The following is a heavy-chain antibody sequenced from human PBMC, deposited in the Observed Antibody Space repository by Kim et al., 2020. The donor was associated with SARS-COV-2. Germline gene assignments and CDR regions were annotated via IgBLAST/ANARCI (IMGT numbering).Heavy chain of an antibody. Sequence: GGSLRLSCAASGFTFRSYAMSWVRQAPGKGLEWVSVIYSGGSSTYYADSVKGRFTISRDNSKNTLYLQMNSLRAEDTAVYYWTPEVRRGFEVVAATRLSDYWGQGTLVTVSS. CDR3: TPEVRRGFEVVAATRLSDY. V-gene: IGHV3-23*03. CDR2: IYSGGSST. J-gene: IGHJ4*02. CDR1: GFTFRSYA. D-gene: IGHD2-15*01.